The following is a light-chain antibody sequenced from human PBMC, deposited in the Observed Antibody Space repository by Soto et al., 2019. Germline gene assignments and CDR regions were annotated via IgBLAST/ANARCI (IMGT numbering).Light chain of an antibody. V-gene: IGLV2-14*01. CDR3: SSYTTNYTLV. Sequence: QSALTQPASVSGSPGQSITISCTGTSGDVGGFNYVSWYQQHPGKAPKLMIYEVTNRPSGVSNRFSGSKSGNTASLTISGLQAEDEGDYYCSSYTTNYTLVFGGGTRSPS. J-gene: IGLJ2*01. CDR2: EVT. CDR1: SGDVGGFNY.